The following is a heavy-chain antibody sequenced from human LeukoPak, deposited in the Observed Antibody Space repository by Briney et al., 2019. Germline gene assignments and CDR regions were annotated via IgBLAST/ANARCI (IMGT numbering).Heavy chain of an antibody. CDR1: GFTFSSYG. D-gene: IGHD3-9*01. CDR2: IWYDGSNK. J-gene: IGHJ4*02. V-gene: IGHV3-33*06. CDR3: AKDPNYDILTGPFDY. Sequence: GRSLRLSCAASGFTFSSYGMHWVRQAPGKGLEWVAVIWYDGSNKYYADSVKGRFTISRDNSKNTLYLQMNSLRAEDTAVYYCAKDPNYDILTGPFDYWGQGTLVTVSS.